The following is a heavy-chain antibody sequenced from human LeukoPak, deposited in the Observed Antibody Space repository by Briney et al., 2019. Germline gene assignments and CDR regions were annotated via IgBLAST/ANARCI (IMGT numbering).Heavy chain of an antibody. CDR1: GGTFSSYA. D-gene: IGHD2-15*01. V-gene: IGHV1-69*05. CDR3: ARGDCSGASCYSFGFTWLDP. CDR2: IIPRCGTV. Sequence: SVKVSCTASGGTFSSYAISWMRQAPGHGLEWMGEIIPRCGTVNYAQKFQGRVTMTRDTSISTAYMELSRLRSDDTGVYYCARGDCSGASCYSFGFTWLDPWGQGTLVTVSS. J-gene: IGHJ5*02.